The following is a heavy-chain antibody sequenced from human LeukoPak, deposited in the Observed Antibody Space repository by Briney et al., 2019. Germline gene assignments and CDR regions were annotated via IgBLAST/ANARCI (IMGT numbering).Heavy chain of an antibody. CDR1: GGSFSGYY. J-gene: IGHJ5*02. Sequence: SETLSLTCAVYGGSFSGYYWSWVRQPPGKGLEWIGEINHSGSTNYNPFLKSRVTISVDTSKNQFSLKLSSVTAADTAVYYCARGAIVGALNWFDPWGQGTLVTVSS. CDR3: ARGAIVGALNWFDP. CDR2: INHSGST. V-gene: IGHV4-34*01. D-gene: IGHD1-26*01.